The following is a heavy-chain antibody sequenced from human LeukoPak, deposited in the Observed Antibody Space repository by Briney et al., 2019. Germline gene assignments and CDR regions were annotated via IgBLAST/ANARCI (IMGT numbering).Heavy chain of an antibody. CDR3: AKDPGKSPGGWFNP. J-gene: IGHJ5*02. V-gene: IGHV3-9*01. D-gene: IGHD4-23*01. CDR1: GFTFDDYA. CDR2: ISWNSGSI. Sequence: QPGRSLRLSCAASGFTFDDYAMHWVRHAPGKGLERVSGISWNSGSIGYADSVKGRFTISRDNAKNSLYLQMNSLKPEDTALYYCAKDPGKSPGGWFNPWGQGTLVTVSS.